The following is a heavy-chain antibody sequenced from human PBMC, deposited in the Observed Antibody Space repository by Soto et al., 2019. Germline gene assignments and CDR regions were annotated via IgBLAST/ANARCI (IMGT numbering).Heavy chain of an antibody. V-gene: IGHV1-24*01. CDR1: GYTLTELS. CDR2: FDPEDGET. Sequence: ASVKVSFKVSGYTLTELSMHWVRQAPGKGLEWMGGFDPEDGETIYAQKFQGRVTMTEDTSTDTAYMELSSLRSEDTAVYYCATALIVGANTFDYWGKGPLVTVSS. J-gene: IGHJ4*02. CDR3: ATALIVGANTFDY. D-gene: IGHD1-26*01.